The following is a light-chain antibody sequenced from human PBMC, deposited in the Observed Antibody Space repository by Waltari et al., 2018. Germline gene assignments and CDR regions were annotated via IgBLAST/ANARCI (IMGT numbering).Light chain of an antibody. CDR1: QSISSW. CDR3: QQYKSYWT. J-gene: IGKJ1*01. Sequence: DIQMTQSPSTLSASVGDRVTITCRASQSISSWLAWYQQKPGKAPKLLIYKASSLESGVPSRFSGSGSGTEFTLTISSLQPDDFATYHCQQYKSYWTFGQGT. CDR2: KAS. V-gene: IGKV1-5*03.